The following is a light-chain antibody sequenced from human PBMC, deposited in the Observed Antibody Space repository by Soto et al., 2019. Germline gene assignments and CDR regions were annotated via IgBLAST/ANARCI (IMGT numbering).Light chain of an antibody. CDR1: QSSSTY. J-gene: IGKJ5*01. V-gene: IGKV1-39*01. Sequence: DIQMTQSPSSLSASVGDRVTITCRASQSSSTYLNWYQQKPGKAPKLLIYGASSLQSGVPSRFSGSGSGTDFTLTISSLQPEDFATYYCQQSYYTPITFGQGTRLEIK. CDR3: QQSYYTPIT. CDR2: GAS.